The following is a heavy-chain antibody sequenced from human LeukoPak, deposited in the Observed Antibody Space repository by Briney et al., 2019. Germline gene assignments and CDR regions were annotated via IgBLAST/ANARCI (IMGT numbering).Heavy chain of an antibody. J-gene: IGHJ6*04. CDR2: ISSSSSYI. Sequence: VGSLRLSCAASGLTFSRYSMLLVLQAPGKGLEWVSSISSSSSYIYYADSVKGRFTISRDNAKNSLYLQINSLRAGDRAVHFCAELGITMIGGVWGKGTTVTISP. V-gene: IGHV3-21*04. D-gene: IGHD3-10*02. CDR3: AELGITMIGGV. CDR1: GLTFSRYS.